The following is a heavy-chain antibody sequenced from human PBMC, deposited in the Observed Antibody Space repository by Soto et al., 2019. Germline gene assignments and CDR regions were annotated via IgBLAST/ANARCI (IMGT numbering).Heavy chain of an antibody. CDR2: ISGSGDAT. Sequence: GGSLRLSCAASGFTFSSYAMSWVRQAPGKGLEWVSAISGSGDATYYADSVKGRFSISRDNSKNTLFLQMNSLTSDDTAVYYCARVAGHKNARFDTWGQGALVTVSS. J-gene: IGHJ4*02. CDR1: GFTFSSYA. CDR3: ARVAGHKNARFDT. D-gene: IGHD1-1*01. V-gene: IGHV3-23*01.